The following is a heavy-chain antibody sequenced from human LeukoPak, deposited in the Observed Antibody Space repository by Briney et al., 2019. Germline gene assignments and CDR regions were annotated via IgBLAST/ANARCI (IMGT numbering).Heavy chain of an antibody. J-gene: IGHJ2*01. D-gene: IGHD4-17*01. CDR1: GFTFSSYS. Sequence: GGSLRLSCAASGFTFSSYSMNWVRQAPGKGLEWVSSISSSSSYIYYADSVKGRFTISRDNAKNSLYLQMNSLRAEDMALYYCAKEALRNDYGYYWYFDLWGRGTLVTVSS. CDR3: AKEALRNDYGYYWYFDL. CDR2: ISSSSSYI. V-gene: IGHV3-21*04.